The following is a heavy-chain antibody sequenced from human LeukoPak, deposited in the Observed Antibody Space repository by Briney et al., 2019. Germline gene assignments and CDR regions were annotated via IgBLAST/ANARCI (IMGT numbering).Heavy chain of an antibody. Sequence: SETLSLTCTVSGGSISSYYWSWIRQPAGRGLEWIGRMYTSGSTNYNPSLKSRVTMSVDTSKNQFSLKLSSVPAADTAVYYCARDRDYRYYYYYMDVWGKGTTVTISS. CDR3: ARDRDYRYYYYYMDV. V-gene: IGHV4-4*07. CDR2: MYTSGST. CDR1: GGSISSYY. D-gene: IGHD3-10*01. J-gene: IGHJ6*03.